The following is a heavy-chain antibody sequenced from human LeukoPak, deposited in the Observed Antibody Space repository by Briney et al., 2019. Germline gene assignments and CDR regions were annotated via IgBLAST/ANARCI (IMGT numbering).Heavy chain of an antibody. CDR1: GFTFSSYA. D-gene: IGHD3-10*01. J-gene: IGHJ4*02. CDR2: ISGSGGST. CDR3: ARRGGSGTYHMY. Sequence: GSLRLSCAASGFTFSSYAMSWVRQAPGKGLEWVSAISGSGGSTYYADSVKGRFTISRDNSKNTLYLQMNSLRAEDTAVYYCARRGGSGTYHMYWGQGTLVTVSS. V-gene: IGHV3-23*01.